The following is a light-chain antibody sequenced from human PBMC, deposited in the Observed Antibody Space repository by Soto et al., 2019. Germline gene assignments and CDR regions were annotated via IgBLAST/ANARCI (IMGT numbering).Light chain of an antibody. J-gene: IGLJ3*02. Sequence: QSALTQPASVSGSPGQSITISCTGTSSDVGSYNLVSWYQQHPGKAPKLMIYEVSKRPSGVSNRFSGSKSGNTASLTISGLQAEHEADYYCCSYAGSSTYWVFGGGTKLTVL. CDR1: SSDVGSYNL. V-gene: IGLV2-23*02. CDR3: CSYAGSSTYWV. CDR2: EVS.